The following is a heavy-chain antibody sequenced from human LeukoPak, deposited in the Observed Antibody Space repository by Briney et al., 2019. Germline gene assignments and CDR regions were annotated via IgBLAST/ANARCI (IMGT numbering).Heavy chain of an antibody. Sequence: KASETLSLTCAVYGGSFSGYYWSWIRQPPGKGLEWIGEINHSGSTNYNPSLKSRVTISVDTSKNRFSLKLSSVTAADTAVYYCARGPRYGDYFLDYWGQGTLVTVSS. CDR3: ARGPRYGDYFLDY. D-gene: IGHD4-17*01. J-gene: IGHJ4*02. CDR1: GGSFSGYY. CDR2: INHSGST. V-gene: IGHV4-34*01.